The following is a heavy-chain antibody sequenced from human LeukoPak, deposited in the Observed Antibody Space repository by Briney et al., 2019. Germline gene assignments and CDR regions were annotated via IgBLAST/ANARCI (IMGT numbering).Heavy chain of an antibody. CDR2: INHSGST. CDR3: VSYNIAAAGAFDY. J-gene: IGHJ4*02. CDR1: GGSFSGYY. D-gene: IGHD6-13*01. V-gene: IGHV4-34*01. Sequence: SETLSLTCAVYGGSFSGYYWSWIRQPPGKGLEWIGEINHSGSTNYNPSLKSRVTISVDTSKNQFSLKLSSVTAADTAVYYCVSYNIAAAGAFDYWGQGTLVTVSS.